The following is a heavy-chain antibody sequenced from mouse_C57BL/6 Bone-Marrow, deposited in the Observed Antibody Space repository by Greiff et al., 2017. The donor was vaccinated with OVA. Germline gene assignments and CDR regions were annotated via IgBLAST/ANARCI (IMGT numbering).Heavy chain of an antibody. CDR3: KREGDYDGYYVFAY. CDR1: GFTFSSYA. J-gene: IGHJ3*01. Sequence: EVHLVESGEGLVKPGGSLKLSCAASGFTFSSYAMSWVRQTPEKRLEWVAYISSGGDYIYYADTVKGRFTISRDHARNTLYLQMSSLKSEDTAMYYCKREGDYDGYYVFAYWGQGTLVTVSA. V-gene: IGHV5-9-1*02. D-gene: IGHD2-3*01. CDR2: ISSGGDYI.